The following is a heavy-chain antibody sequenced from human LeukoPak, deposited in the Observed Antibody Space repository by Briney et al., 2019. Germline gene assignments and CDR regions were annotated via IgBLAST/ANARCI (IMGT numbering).Heavy chain of an antibody. Sequence: GGSLTLSCAVSGFTFSTYAMAWVRQAPGKGLQWVSLISGTGGSTYDADSVKGRFTISRDNSKNTLYLQMNSLRAEDTAVYYCAKLQGAWRLYYESSGSYYFDYWGQGTLVTVSS. CDR3: AKLQGAWRLYYESSGSYYFDY. CDR2: ISGTGGST. J-gene: IGHJ4*02. D-gene: IGHD3-22*01. CDR1: GFTFSTYA. V-gene: IGHV3-23*01.